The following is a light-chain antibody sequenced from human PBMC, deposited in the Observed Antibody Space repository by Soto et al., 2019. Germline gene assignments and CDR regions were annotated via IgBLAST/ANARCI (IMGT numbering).Light chain of an antibody. CDR3: QQYDSYPLT. CDR1: QGIGNA. J-gene: IGKJ4*01. Sequence: AIHMSQSPSSLSASVVDRVTISCRASQGIGNALGWYQQKPGKAPKFLIYDVSTLESGVPSRFSGSGSGTEFTLTISSLQPEDFATYYCQQYDSYPLTFGGGTKVDIK. V-gene: IGKV1-13*02. CDR2: DVS.